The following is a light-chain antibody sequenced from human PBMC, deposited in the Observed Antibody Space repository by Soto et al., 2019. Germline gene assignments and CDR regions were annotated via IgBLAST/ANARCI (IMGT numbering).Light chain of an antibody. CDR2: EVS. CDR3: MQSIHFPPP. CDR1: QSLLHSDGKIY. V-gene: IGKV2D-29*01. J-gene: IGKJ5*01. Sequence: DVVMTQTPLSLSVTPGQPASISCKSSQSLLHSDGKIYLNWYLQKAGQPPQLLIYEVSKRFSGVPDRFRGGGSGTDFTLRVSRVEAEDVGFYYCMQSIHFPPPFGQGTRLEI.